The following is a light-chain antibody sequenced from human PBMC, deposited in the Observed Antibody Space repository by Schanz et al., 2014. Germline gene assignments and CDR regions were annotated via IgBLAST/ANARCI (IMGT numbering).Light chain of an antibody. CDR1: QSVSSSY. Sequence: EIVLTQSPGTLSLSPGERATLSCRASQSVSSSYLAWYQQKPGQAPRLLIYGASSRATGIPDRFSGSGSGTDFTLTISRLEPDDFAVYYCQQRDNWPLTFGPGTK. J-gene: IGKJ3*01. CDR3: QQRDNWPLT. CDR2: GAS. V-gene: IGKV3D-20*02.